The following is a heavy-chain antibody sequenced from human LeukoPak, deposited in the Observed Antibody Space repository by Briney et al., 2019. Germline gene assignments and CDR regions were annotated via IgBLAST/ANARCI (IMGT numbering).Heavy chain of an antibody. J-gene: IGHJ3*02. V-gene: IGHV4-30-4*01. Sequence: PSETLSLTCTVSGGSISSGDYYWSWIRQPPGKGLEWIGYIYYSGSTYYNPSLKSRVTISVDTSKNQFSLKLSSVTAADTAVYYCARRSYYDSSGYYYDDAFDIWGQGTMVTVSS. CDR1: GGSISSGDYY. CDR3: ARRSYYDSSGYYYDDAFDI. D-gene: IGHD3-22*01. CDR2: IYYSGST.